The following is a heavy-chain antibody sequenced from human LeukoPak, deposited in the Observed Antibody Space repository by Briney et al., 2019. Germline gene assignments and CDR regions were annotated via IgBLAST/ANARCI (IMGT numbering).Heavy chain of an antibody. CDR1: GFTFSNYA. D-gene: IGHD2-15*01. CDR2: ISSDGSKK. V-gene: IGHV3-30*14. J-gene: IGHJ4*02. Sequence: GGSLRLSCAASGFTFSNYAMHWVRQAPGKGLEWAAVISSDGSKKDYADSVKGRFTISRDNSKNTLYLQMNSLRAEDTAVYYCARAPADYCSGGSCYFLSYFDYWGQGTLVTVSS. CDR3: ARAPADYCSGGSCYFLSYFDY.